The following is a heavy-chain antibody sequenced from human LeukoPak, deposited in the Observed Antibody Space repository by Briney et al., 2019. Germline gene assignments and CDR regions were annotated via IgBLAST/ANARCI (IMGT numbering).Heavy chain of an antibody. Sequence: GASVKVSCKASGGTFSSYTISWVRQAPGRGLEWMGRIIPILGIANYAQKFQGRVTITADKSTSTAYMELSSLRSEDTAVYYCARSGYCSSTSCYRSYYYYMDVWGKGTTVTVSS. CDR2: IIPILGIA. V-gene: IGHV1-69*02. D-gene: IGHD2-2*01. CDR1: GGTFSSYT. J-gene: IGHJ6*03. CDR3: ARSGYCSSTSCYRSYYYYMDV.